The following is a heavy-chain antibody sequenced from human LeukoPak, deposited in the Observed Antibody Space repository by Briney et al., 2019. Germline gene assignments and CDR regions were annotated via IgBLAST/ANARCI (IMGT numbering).Heavy chain of an antibody. D-gene: IGHD7-27*01. CDR2: IWSDGSNK. CDR3: SLGSGAFDI. Sequence: PGKSLRLSYAASGFTFSGYGMHWVRQAPGKGLEWVTVIWSDGSNKYYADSVKGRFTISRDNSKNTLYLQLNSLRADDTALYYCSLGSGAFDIWGQGTMVTVSS. J-gene: IGHJ3*02. CDR1: GFTFSGYG. V-gene: IGHV3-33*01.